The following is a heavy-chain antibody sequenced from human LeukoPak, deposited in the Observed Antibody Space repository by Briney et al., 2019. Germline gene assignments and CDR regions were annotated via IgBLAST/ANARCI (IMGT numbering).Heavy chain of an antibody. Sequence: SETLSLTCAVYGGSFSGYYWSWIRQPPGKGLEWIGEINHSGSTNYNPSLKSRVTISVDTSKNQFSLKLSSVTAADTAVYYCARRPGLPSPKVRVVPAANSSTFRRKTYNWFDPWGQGTLVTVSS. CDR3: ARRPGLPSPKVRVVPAANSSTFRRKTYNWFDP. J-gene: IGHJ5*02. D-gene: IGHD2-2*01. CDR1: GGSFSGYY. CDR2: INHSGST. V-gene: IGHV4-34*01.